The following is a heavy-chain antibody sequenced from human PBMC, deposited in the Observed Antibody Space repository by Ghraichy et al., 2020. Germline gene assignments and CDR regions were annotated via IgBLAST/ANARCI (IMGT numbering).Heavy chain of an antibody. D-gene: IGHD5-24*01. CDR2: IIPIFGTA. V-gene: IGHV1-69*13. J-gene: IGHJ4*02. CDR3: ASEGKDGYNYHGYDY. CDR1: GGTFSSYA. Sequence: SVKVSCKASGGTFSSYAISWVRQAPGQGLEWMGGIIPIFGTANYAQKFQGRVTITADESTSTAYMELSSLRSEDTAVYYCASEGKDGYNYHGYDYWGQGTLVTVSS.